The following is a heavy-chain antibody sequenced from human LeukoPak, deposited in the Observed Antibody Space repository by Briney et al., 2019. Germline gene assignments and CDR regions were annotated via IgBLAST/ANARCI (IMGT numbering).Heavy chain of an antibody. D-gene: IGHD4-11*01. CDR1: GSSFSNCG. V-gene: IGHV3-30*18. CDR2: ISYDGSKK. J-gene: IGHJ4*02. Sequence: GGSLRLSCAASGSSFSNCGMHWVRQAPGKGLEWVAVISYDGSKKYYADSVKGRFTISRDNSKNTLYLQMNGLRAEDTAVFYCAKDSSFGDYRAYIDYWGQGTLVTVSS. CDR3: AKDSSFGDYRAYIDY.